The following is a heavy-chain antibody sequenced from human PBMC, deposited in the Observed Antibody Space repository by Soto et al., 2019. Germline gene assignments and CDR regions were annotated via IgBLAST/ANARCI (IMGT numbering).Heavy chain of an antibody. J-gene: IGHJ4*02. CDR3: ARDPVAGHFDN. Sequence: QVQLVQYGGEVRKAGASVRVSCKTSGYPFTSYDISWVRQAPGQGLEWMGWINPYNGDTNYTQTFQGRVTMTKDTSTTTVYMELRSLKFDDTAVYFCARDPVAGHFDNWGQGTLVTVSS. CDR1: GYPFTSYD. CDR2: INPYNGDT. V-gene: IGHV1-18*04. D-gene: IGHD6-19*01.